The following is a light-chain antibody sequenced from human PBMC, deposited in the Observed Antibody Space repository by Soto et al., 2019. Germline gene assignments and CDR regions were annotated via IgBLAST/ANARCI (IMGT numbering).Light chain of an antibody. CDR1: QSFSTY. CDR2: GIS. J-gene: IGKJ4*01. CDR3: QKYDTPPMT. Sequence: QVTLSVVAVSASEGDRVTITCLASQSFSTYLAWYQQKPGKVPKLLISGISTLHSGVPSRFSGSGYGTEFTLTISNLQPEDVATYYCQKYDTPPMTFGGGTKVDIK. V-gene: IGKV1-27*01.